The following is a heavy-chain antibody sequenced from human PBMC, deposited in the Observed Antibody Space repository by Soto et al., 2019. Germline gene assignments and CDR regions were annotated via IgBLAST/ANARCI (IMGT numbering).Heavy chain of an antibody. CDR2: IYYSGST. CDR1: GVSISSGGHY. J-gene: IGHJ3*02. D-gene: IGHD3-22*01. CDR3: ARGYYDTSGQSNTFDI. V-gene: IGHV4-31*03. Sequence: QVQLQESGPGLVKPSQTLSLTCTVSGVSISSGGHYWSWIRQHPGKGLEWIGYIYYSGSTNYNPSLKSRVTISVDTSKNQFSLKLSSVTAADTAVYYCARGYYDTSGQSNTFDIWGQGTMVTVSS.